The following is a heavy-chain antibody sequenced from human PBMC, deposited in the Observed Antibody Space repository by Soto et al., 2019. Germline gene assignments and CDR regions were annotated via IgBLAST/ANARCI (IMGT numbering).Heavy chain of an antibody. CDR1: GYTFSSYD. CDR3: ARVSLWFGEHSGMEV. CDR2: MNPNNGNT. V-gene: IGHV1-8*01. J-gene: IGHJ6*02. D-gene: IGHD3-10*01. Sequence: QVQLVQSGAEVKKPGASVKVSCKAPGYTFSSYDLNWVRQATGQGLEWMGWMNPNNGNTGYAQKFQGRVTMTRNTSISTAYMELSSLRSEDTAVYYCARVSLWFGEHSGMEVWGHGTTVTVSS.